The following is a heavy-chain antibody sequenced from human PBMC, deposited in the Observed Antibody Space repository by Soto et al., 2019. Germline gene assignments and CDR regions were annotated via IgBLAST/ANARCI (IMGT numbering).Heavy chain of an antibody. CDR3: ARKDKSGYFNWFDP. J-gene: IGHJ5*02. Sequence: PGESLKISCSTSGYRFTSYWIAWVRQMPGKGLEWMGIIFPSDSDTRYSPSFQGQVTISADRSTSTVFLQWASLKASDTAVYFCARKDKSGYFNWFDPWGKGTLVTVSS. V-gene: IGHV5-51*01. CDR2: IFPSDSDT. D-gene: IGHD3-22*01. CDR1: GYRFTSYW.